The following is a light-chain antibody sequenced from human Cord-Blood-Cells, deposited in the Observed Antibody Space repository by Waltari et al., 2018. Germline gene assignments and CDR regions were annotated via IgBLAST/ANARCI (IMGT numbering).Light chain of an antibody. CDR3: QQLNSYPIT. CDR2: AAS. J-gene: IGKJ5*01. CDR1: QGIRSY. V-gene: IGKV1-9*01. Sequence: DIQLTQTPSFRSASVGDRVTITCRARQGIRSYLAWYQQKPGKAPKLLIYAASSLQSGVPSRFSGSGSGTEFTLTISSLQPEDFATDYCQQLNSYPITFGQGTRLEIK.